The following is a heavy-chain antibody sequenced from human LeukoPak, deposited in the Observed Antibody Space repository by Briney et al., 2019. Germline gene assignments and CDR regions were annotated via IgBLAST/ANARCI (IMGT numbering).Heavy chain of an antibody. V-gene: IGHV3-48*01. CDR3: ARTYDFGRGPPGDAFDN. D-gene: IGHD3-3*01. CDR1: GFTFSTYS. J-gene: IGHJ3*02. CDR2: IDARSGIT. Sequence: AGSLRLSCAASGFTFSTYSMNWVRQAPGKGPEWVSYIDARSGITYYADSVQGRFTLSRDNARESVFLQMDSLRVDDTAVYYCARTYDFGRGPPGDAFDNWGPGTWVIVSS.